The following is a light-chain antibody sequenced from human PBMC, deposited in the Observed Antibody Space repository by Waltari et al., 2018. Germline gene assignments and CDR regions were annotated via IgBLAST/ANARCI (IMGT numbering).Light chain of an antibody. CDR3: HQRSNWPIT. J-gene: IGKJ5*01. V-gene: IGKV3-11*01. CDR2: GAS. Sequence: ELVLTQPPATLSLSRGERTTLSCRASQSVDSYLLWYQQKPGQTPRLLVYGASTRETGIPARFSGSGSGTDFTLTIDSLESEDVAVYYCHQRSNWPITFGHGTRLEIK. CDR1: QSVDSY.